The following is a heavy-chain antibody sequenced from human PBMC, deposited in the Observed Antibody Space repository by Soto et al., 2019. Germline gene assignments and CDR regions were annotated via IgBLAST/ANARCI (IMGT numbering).Heavy chain of an antibody. J-gene: IGHJ4*02. CDR3: VKDRHVDY. Sequence: GGSLRLSCSVSGFTIINYAMHWVRQAPGKGLQYVASISSNGDSTYYADSVKGRFTISRDNSKNTLYLQMSSLRVEDTAVYYCVKDRHVDYWGQGILVTVSS. CDR2: ISSNGDST. V-gene: IGHV3-64D*06. CDR1: GFTIINYA.